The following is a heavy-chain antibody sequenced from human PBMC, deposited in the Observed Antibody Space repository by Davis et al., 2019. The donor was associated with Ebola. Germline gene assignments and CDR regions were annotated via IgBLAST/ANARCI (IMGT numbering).Heavy chain of an antibody. J-gene: IGHJ4*02. D-gene: IGHD5-24*01. V-gene: IGHV1-18*01. Sequence: ASVKVSCKASGYTFTSYGFSWVRQAPGQGLEWMGWISAYSGDTNYAQKFQGRVTITADKSTNTAYMELSSLRSEDTAVYYCARGFGSGWLQLRFDFWGQGTLVTVSS. CDR3: ARGFGSGWLQLRFDF. CDR2: ISAYSGDT. CDR1: GYTFTSYG.